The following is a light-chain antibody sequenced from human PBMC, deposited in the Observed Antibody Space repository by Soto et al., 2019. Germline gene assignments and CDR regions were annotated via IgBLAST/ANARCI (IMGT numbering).Light chain of an antibody. J-gene: IGLJ2*01. Sequence: QSVLTQPASASGTPGQSVTISCSGNSSNIRSNHVYWYQQFPGVAPKVLIYRNSQRPSGVPDRFSGSKSGTSASLAISGLRSEDEAEYYCASWDDRLSGPVFGGGTKLTVL. V-gene: IGLV1-47*01. CDR2: RNS. CDR1: SSNIRSNH. CDR3: ASWDDRLSGPV.